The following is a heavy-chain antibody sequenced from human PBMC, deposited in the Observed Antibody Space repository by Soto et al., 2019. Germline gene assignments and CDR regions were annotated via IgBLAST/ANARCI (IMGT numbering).Heavy chain of an antibody. CDR2: TRNKANSYTT. CDR3: ARVAPYDFWSGSYGMDV. J-gene: IGHJ6*02. D-gene: IGHD3-3*01. V-gene: IGHV3-72*01. CDR1: GFTFSDHY. Sequence: EVQLVESGGGLVQPGGSLRLSCAASGFTFSDHYMDWVRQAPGKGLEWVGRTRNKANSYTTEYAASVKGRFTISRDDSKNSLYLQMNSLKSEGTAVYYCARVAPYDFWSGSYGMDVWGQGTTVTVSS.